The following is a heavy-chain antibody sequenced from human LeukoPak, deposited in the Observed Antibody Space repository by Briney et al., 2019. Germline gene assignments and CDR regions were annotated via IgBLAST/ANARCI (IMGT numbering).Heavy chain of an antibody. V-gene: IGHV3-21*01. CDR2: ISSSSSYI. D-gene: IGHD5-24*01. CDR1: GFTFSSYS. Sequence: GGSLRLSCAASGFTFSSYSMNWVRQPPGKGLEWVSSISSSSSYIYYADSVKGRFTISRDNAKNSLYLQMNSLRAEDTAVYYRARASLRVEMATIIDYWGQGTLVTVSS. CDR3: ARASLRVEMATIIDY. J-gene: IGHJ4*02.